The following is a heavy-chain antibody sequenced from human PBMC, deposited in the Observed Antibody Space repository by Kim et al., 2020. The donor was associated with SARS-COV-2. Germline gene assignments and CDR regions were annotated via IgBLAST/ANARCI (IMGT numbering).Heavy chain of an antibody. CDR1: GGTFSSYA. CDR3: AREGGGWLQFPYFDY. Sequence: PSVKVSCKASGGTFSSYAISWVRQAPGQGLEWMGGIIPIFGTANYAQKFQGRVTITADESTSTAYMELSSLRSEDTAVYYCAREGGGWLQFPYFDYWGQGTLVTVSS. D-gene: IGHD5-12*01. V-gene: IGHV1-69*13. J-gene: IGHJ4*02. CDR2: IIPIFGTA.